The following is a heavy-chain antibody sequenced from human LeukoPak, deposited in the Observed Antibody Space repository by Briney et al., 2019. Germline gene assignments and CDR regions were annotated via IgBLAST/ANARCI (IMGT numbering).Heavy chain of an antibody. CDR3: AREEYYDSSGRVLFDY. V-gene: IGHV6-1*01. Sequence: SQTLSLTCAIPGDSVSSNSAAWNWIRQSPSRGLEWLGRTYYRSKWYNDYAVSVKSRIIINPDTSKNQFSLQLNSVTPEDTAMYYCAREEYYDSSGRVLFDYWGQGTLVTVSS. CDR1: GDSVSSNSAA. J-gene: IGHJ4*02. CDR2: TYYRSKWYN. D-gene: IGHD3-22*01.